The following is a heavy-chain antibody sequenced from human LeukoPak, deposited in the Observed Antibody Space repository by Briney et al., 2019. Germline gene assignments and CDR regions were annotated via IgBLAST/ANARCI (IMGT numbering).Heavy chain of an antibody. V-gene: IGHV4-59*01. CDR3: ARGVVIAPQTFDY. CDR1: GGSISSYY. CDR2: ISYSGST. Sequence: SETLSLTCTVSGGSISSYYWNWIRQPPGKGLEWIGSISYSGSTNYNPSLESRVTISVDTSKNQISLKLSSVTAADTAVYYCARGVVIAPQTFDYWGQGTLVTVSS. J-gene: IGHJ4*02. D-gene: IGHD2-21*01.